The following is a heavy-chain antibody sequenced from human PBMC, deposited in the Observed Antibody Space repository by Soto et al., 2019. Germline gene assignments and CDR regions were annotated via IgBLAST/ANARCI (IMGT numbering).Heavy chain of an antibody. CDR2: ISYDGSNK. V-gene: IGHV3-30*18. J-gene: IGHJ5*02. Sequence: SLRLSCAASGFTFSSYGMHWVRQAPGKGLEWVAVISYDGSNKYYADSVKGRFTISRDNSKNTLYLQMNSLRAEDTAVYYCAKEEGDARGRTRNWFDPWGQGTLVTVSS. D-gene: IGHD3-16*01. CDR1: GFTFSSYG. CDR3: AKEEGDARGRTRNWFDP.